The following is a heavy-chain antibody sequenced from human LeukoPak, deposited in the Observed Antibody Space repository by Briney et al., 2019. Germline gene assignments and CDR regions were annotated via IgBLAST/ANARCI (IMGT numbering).Heavy chain of an antibody. J-gene: IGHJ6*03. D-gene: IGHD2-2*01. CDR2: ISYDGSNK. V-gene: IGHV3-30*01. Sequence: GGSLRLSCAAAGLTLSSYAMHWVRQAPGKGLEWVAVISYDGSNKYYADSVRGRFTISRDNSKNTLYLQMNSLRAEDTAVYYCARDGDIVVVPAGRGPYYYYYYMDVWGKGTTVTVSS. CDR1: GLTLSSYA. CDR3: ARDGDIVVVPAGRGPYYYYYYMDV.